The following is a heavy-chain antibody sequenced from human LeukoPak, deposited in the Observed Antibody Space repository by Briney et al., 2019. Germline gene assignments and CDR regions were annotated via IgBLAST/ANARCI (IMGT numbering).Heavy chain of an antibody. Sequence: GGSLRLSCAASGFTLSSYWMHWVRQAPGKGLVWVSRINTDGSSTHYADSVKGRFTISRDNAKNKLYLQMNSLRAEDTAVYYCGRGVTGDYRYMLEYWGQGTLVTASS. J-gene: IGHJ4*02. V-gene: IGHV3-74*01. CDR2: INTDGSST. CDR3: GRGVTGDYRYMLEY. D-gene: IGHD3-16*02. CDR1: GFTLSSYW.